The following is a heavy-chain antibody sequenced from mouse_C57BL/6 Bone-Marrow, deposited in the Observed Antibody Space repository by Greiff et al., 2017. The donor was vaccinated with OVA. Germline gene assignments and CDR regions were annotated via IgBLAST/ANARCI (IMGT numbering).Heavy chain of an antibody. V-gene: IGHV1-15*01. CDR3: TRGGNGNYVPFYYLDY. CDR1: GYTFTDYD. J-gene: IGHJ2*01. Sequence: VQLQQSGAELVRPGASVTLSCKASGYTFTDYDMHWVKQTPVHGLEWIGAIDPETGGTAYNQKFKGKAILTADKSSSTAYMELRSLTSEDSAVYYCTRGGNGNYVPFYYLDYWGQGTTLTVSS. CDR2: IDPETGGT. D-gene: IGHD2-1*01.